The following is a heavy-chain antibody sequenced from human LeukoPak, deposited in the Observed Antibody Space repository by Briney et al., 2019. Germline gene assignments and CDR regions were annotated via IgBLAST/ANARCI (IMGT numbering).Heavy chain of an antibody. J-gene: IGHJ4*02. V-gene: IGHV3-30*18. CDR3: AKDRRSLLRFDY. Sequence: GGSLRLSCAASGFTFSSYGMHWVRQAPGKGLEWMAVISYDGSNKYYADSVKGRFTISRDNSKNTLYLQMNSLRAEDTAVYYCAKDRRSLLRFDYWGQGTLVTVSS. D-gene: IGHD2-15*01. CDR2: ISYDGSNK. CDR1: GFTFSSYG.